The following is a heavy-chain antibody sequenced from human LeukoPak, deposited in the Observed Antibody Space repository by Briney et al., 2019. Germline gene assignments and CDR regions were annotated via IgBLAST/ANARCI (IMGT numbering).Heavy chain of an antibody. D-gene: IGHD3-10*01. Sequence: SETLSLTCAVSGGSVSNFYWSWIRQPPGKGLEWIGYIYYSGSTNYNPSLKSRVTISIDASKNQFSLKLTSVTDADTAVYCCARHGRVRGVYLGYWFDPWGQGTLVTVSS. CDR3: ARHGRVRGVYLGYWFDP. CDR2: IYYSGST. J-gene: IGHJ5*02. V-gene: IGHV4-59*02. CDR1: GGSVSNFY.